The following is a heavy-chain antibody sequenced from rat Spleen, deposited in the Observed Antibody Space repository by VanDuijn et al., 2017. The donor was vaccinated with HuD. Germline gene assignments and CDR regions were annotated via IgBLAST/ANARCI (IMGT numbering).Heavy chain of an antibody. CDR3: TREGFSSTFFDY. D-gene: IGHD4-1*01. J-gene: IGHJ2*01. V-gene: IGHV2-6*01. Sequence: QVQLKESGPGLVQPSQTLSLTCIVSGFSLTSYTISWVRQPPGKGLEWIAAISSGGSTYYNSPLKSRLSVSRDTSKSQVFLKMNSLQTEDTAIYFCTREGFSSTFFDYWGQGVMVTVSS. CDR1: GFSLTSYT. CDR2: ISSGGST.